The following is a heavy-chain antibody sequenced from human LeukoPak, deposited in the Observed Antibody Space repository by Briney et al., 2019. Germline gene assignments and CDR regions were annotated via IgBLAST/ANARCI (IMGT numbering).Heavy chain of an antibody. CDR2: INPNSGGT. CDR3: ARDYELGTAGTAYEFFDN. CDR1: GYTFTGYY. D-gene: IGHD1-1*01. Sequence: ASVKVSCKASGYTFTGYYIHWVRQAPGQGLEWMGWINPNSGGTSYAQKFKGRVTMTRDTSISTVYMELSRLRSDDTAVYYCARDYELGTAGTAYEFFDNWGQGTLVTVSS. V-gene: IGHV1-2*02. J-gene: IGHJ4*02.